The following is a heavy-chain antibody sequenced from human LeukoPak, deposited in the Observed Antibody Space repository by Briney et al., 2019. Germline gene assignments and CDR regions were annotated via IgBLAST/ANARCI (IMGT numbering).Heavy chain of an antibody. V-gene: IGHV3-53*01. J-gene: IGHJ4*02. CDR1: GFTVSDDY. CDR2: ISSRDSI. CDR3: ARAEYDSSLGFGF. Sequence: PGGSLRLSCAASGFTVSDDYMSWVRQAPGKGLEWVSLISSRDSIYYADSVKGRFTTSRDNSKNTLYLQMSSLRADDTAVYYCARAEYDSSLGFGFWGQGALVTVSS. D-gene: IGHD3-22*01.